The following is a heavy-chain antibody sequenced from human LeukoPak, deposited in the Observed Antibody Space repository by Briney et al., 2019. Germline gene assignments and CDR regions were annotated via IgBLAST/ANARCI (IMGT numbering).Heavy chain of an antibody. CDR3: ARPLTVITRRVGVEFDY. V-gene: IGHV5-10-1*01. D-gene: IGHD3-22*01. CDR2: IDPSDSYS. J-gene: IGHJ4*02. CDR1: GYSFTTYW. Sequence: GESLKISCKGSGYSFTTYWITWVRLMPGKGLEWMGRIDPSDSYSKYSPSFQGHVTISVDKSINTAYLQWSTLKASDTAMYYCARPLTVITRRVGVEFDYWGQGTLVTVSS.